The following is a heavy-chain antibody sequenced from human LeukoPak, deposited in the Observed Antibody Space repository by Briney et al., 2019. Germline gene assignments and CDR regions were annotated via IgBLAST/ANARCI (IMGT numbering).Heavy chain of an antibody. Sequence: PGRSLRLSCAASGFTFSNYGMHWVRQAPGKGLEWVAVIWYDGTNKYYGDSVKGRFTISRNNSKNTLYLQMNSLRAEDTAVYYCAKEGGIAARPVDYWGQGTLVTVSS. CDR3: AKEGGIAARPVDY. D-gene: IGHD6-6*01. V-gene: IGHV3-33*06. CDR2: IWYDGTNK. J-gene: IGHJ4*02. CDR1: GFTFSNYG.